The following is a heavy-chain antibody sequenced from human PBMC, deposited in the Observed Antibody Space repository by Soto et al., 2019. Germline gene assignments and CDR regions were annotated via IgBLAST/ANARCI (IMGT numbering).Heavy chain of an antibody. V-gene: IGHV3-73*02. CDR3: SDNWNDEPY. CDR1: GLIVSASA. CDR2: MKNKANNYAT. Sequence: EVHLVESGGGLVQPGGSLKVSCEASGLIVSASAIHWVRQAPGKGLEWVGRMKNKANNYATLYAESVKGRFTVSRDASKNTAYLQMNSLKTEDTAVYYCSDNWNDEPYWGQGTMVTVSS. D-gene: IGHD1-20*01. J-gene: IGHJ4*02.